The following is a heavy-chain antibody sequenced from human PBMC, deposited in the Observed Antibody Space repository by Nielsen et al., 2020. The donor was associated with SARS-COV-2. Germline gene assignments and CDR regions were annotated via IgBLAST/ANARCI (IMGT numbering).Heavy chain of an antibody. V-gene: IGHV3-23*01. CDR3: AKGEIRGYGYGWFDY. D-gene: IGHD5-18*01. Sequence: GESLKISCAASGFTFSSYAMSWVRQAPGKGLEWVSAISGSGGSTYYADSVKGRFTISRDNSKNTLYLQMNSLRAEDTAVYYCAKGEIRGYGYGWFDYWGQGTLVTVSS. CDR1: GFTFSSYA. CDR2: ISGSGGST. J-gene: IGHJ4*02.